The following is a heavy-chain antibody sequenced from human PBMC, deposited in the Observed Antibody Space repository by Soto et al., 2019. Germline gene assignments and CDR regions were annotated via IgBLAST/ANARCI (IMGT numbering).Heavy chain of an antibody. D-gene: IGHD3-10*01. J-gene: IGHJ5*02. CDR2: INHSGST. V-gene: IGHV4-34*01. CDR3: ARGLQLYYYGSGSYYSNPS. CDR1: GGSFSGYY. Sequence: SETLSLTCAVYGGSFSGYYWSWIRQPPGKGLEWIGEINHSGSTNYNPSLKSRVTISVDTSKNQFSLKLSSVTAGDTAVYYCARGLQLYYYGSGSYYSNPSWGQGTLVTVSS.